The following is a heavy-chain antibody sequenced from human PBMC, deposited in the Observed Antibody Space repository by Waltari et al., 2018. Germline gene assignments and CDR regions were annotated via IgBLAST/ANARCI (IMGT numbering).Heavy chain of an antibody. CDR3: ARDRYSSNWFLDY. CDR2: ISTTTYT. CDR1: GFTCNDYY. V-gene: IGHV3-11*06. Sequence: QVQLVESGGGLVKPGVSLRLSCAAYGFTCNDYYMNWIRQAPGKGLEWIAYISTTTYTIYADSVKGRFTISRDNDKNSLYLQMNFLRDDDTAVYYCARDRYSSNWFLDYWGQGILVTVSS. J-gene: IGHJ4*02. D-gene: IGHD6-13*01.